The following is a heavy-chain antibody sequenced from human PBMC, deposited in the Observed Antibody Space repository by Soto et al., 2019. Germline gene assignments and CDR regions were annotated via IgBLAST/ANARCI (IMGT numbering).Heavy chain of an antibody. CDR1: GGTFSSYA. CDR3: ARDQGGSYWSAHFDY. D-gene: IGHD1-26*01. V-gene: IGHV1-69*13. CDR2: IIPIFGTA. Sequence: SVKVSCKASGGTFSSYAISWVQQSPGQGLEWMGGIIPIFGTANYAQKFQGRVTITADESTSTAYMELSSLRSEHTAVYYCARDQGGSYWSAHFDYWGQGTLVTVSS. J-gene: IGHJ4*02.